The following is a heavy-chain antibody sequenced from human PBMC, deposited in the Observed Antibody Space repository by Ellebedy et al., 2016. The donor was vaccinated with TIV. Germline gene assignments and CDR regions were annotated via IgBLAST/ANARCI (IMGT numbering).Heavy chain of an antibody. CDR1: GYTFTSYD. V-gene: IGHV1-8*01. Sequence: SVKVSCXASGYTFTSYDINWVRQATGQGLEWMGWMNPNSGNTGYAQKFQGRVTMTRNTSISTAYMELSSLRSEDTAVYYYARGDCSGGSCYSDFDYWGQGTLVTVSS. D-gene: IGHD2-15*01. CDR3: ARGDCSGGSCYSDFDY. CDR2: MNPNSGNT. J-gene: IGHJ4*02.